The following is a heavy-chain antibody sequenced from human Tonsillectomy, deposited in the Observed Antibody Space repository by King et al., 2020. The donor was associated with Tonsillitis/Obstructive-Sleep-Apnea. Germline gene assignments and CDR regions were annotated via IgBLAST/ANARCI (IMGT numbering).Heavy chain of an antibody. CDR3: AGGGRGSNGGSPPPYYFDY. CDR2: INHSGST. Sequence: VQLQQWGAGLLKPSETLSLTCAVYGGSFSGYYWSWIRQPPGKGLEWIGEINHSGSTNYNPSLKSRVTISVDTSKNQFSLKLSSVTAADTAVYYCAGGGRGSNGGSPPPYYFDYWGQGTLVTVSS. J-gene: IGHJ4*02. D-gene: IGHD2-8*01. V-gene: IGHV4-34*01. CDR1: GGSFSGYY.